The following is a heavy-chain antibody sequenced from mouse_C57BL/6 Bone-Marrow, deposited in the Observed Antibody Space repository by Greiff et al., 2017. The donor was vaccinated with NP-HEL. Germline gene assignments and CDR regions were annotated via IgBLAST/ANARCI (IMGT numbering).Heavy chain of an antibody. V-gene: IGHV1-42*01. CDR3: ARSHYGNYPWFAY. J-gene: IGHJ3*01. CDR2: INPSTGGT. D-gene: IGHD2-1*01. Sequence: EVKLMESGPELVKPGASVKISCKASGYSFTGYYMNWVKQSPEKSLEWIGEINPSTGGTTYNQKFKAKATLTVDKSSSTAYMQLKSLTSEDSAVYYCARSHYGNYPWFAYWGQGTLVTVSA. CDR1: GYSFTGYY.